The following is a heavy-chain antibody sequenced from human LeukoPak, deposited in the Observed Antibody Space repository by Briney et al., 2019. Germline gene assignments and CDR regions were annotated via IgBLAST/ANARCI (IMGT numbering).Heavy chain of an antibody. CDR2: IYYISNT. V-gene: IGHV4-61*08. J-gene: IGHJ4*02. CDR1: GASVGSAGYY. CDR3: ARTQSQSGSYRYYFGY. D-gene: IGHD1-26*01. Sequence: PSETLSLTYTVYGASVGSAGYYWSRIRQPPGGGLERIGYIYYISNTNYNPSLKSRVTMSVDPSKNQFSLKLNSVTAADTAVYYCARTQSQSGSYRYYFGYWGQGTLVTVSS.